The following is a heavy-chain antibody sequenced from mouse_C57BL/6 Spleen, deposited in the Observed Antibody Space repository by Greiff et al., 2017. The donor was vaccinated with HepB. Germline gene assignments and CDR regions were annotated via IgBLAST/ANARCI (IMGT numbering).Heavy chain of an antibody. CDR3: TRGIKDY. V-gene: IGHV1-15*01. Sequence: LVESGAELVRPGASVTLSCKASGYTFTDYEMHWVKQTPVHGLEWIGAIDPETGGTAYNQKFKGKAILTADKSSSKAYMELRSLTSEDSAVYYCTRGIKDYWGQGTSVTVSS. CDR1: GYTFTDYE. J-gene: IGHJ4*01. CDR2: IDPETGGT.